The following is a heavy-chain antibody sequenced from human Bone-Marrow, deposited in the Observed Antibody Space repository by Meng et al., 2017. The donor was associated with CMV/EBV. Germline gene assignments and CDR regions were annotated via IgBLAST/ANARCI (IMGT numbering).Heavy chain of an antibody. D-gene: IGHD3-3*01. CDR2: IRYDGSNK. CDR1: GFTFSSYG. V-gene: IGHV3-30*02. Sequence: GGSLRLSCAASGFTFSSYGMHWVRQAPGKGLEWVAFIRYDGSNKYYADSVKGRFTISRDNSKNTLYLQMNSLRAEDTAVYYCARCVWSGYYYYGMVVWGQGTTVTVSS. J-gene: IGHJ6*02. CDR3: ARCVWSGYYYYGMVV.